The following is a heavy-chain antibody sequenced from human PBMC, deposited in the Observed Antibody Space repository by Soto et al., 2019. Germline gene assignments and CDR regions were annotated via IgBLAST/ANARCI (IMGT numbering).Heavy chain of an antibody. Sequence: GVSLRLSCAASGFTFSSYSMNWVRQAPGKGLEWVSSISSSSSYIYYADSVKGRFTISRDNAKNSLYLQMNSLRAEDTAVYYCARVSVTSDVDYWGQGTLVTVSS. CDR1: GFTFSSYS. V-gene: IGHV3-21*01. J-gene: IGHJ4*02. CDR2: ISSSSSYI. D-gene: IGHD4-17*01. CDR3: ARVSVTSDVDY.